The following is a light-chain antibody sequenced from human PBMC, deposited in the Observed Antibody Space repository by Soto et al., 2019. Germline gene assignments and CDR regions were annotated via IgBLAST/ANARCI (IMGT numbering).Light chain of an antibody. CDR1: QSVSSSY. J-gene: IGKJ1*01. CDR2: GAS. V-gene: IGKV3-20*01. Sequence: EIVLTQFPGTLSLCPGERATLSFRASQSVSSSYLAWYQQKPGQAPRLLIYGASSRATGIPDRFSGVGSGTDFTLTISRLEPEDFAVYYCQQYGSSGTFGQGTKVDIK. CDR3: QQYGSSGT.